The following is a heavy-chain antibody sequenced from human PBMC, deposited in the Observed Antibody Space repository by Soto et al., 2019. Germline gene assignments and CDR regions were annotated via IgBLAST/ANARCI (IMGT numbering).Heavy chain of an antibody. Sequence: EVRLLESGGGLVQPGGSLRLSCAASGFTFSNYALSWVRQAPGRGLDWVSDISGSGGSTDYADSVKGRFIISRDNSKNTLYLQMNSLRAEDTAVYYCAKDRGCVDAFDIWGQGTMVTVSS. CDR1: GFTFSNYA. D-gene: IGHD2-21*01. J-gene: IGHJ3*02. CDR3: AKDRGCVDAFDI. V-gene: IGHV3-23*01. CDR2: ISGSGGST.